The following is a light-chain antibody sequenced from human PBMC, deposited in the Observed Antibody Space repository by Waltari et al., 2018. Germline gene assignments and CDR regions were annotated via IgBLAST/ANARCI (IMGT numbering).Light chain of an antibody. J-gene: IGKJ2*01. CDR1: QSVLYSSNNKNY. CDR2: WAS. Sequence: DIVMTQSPDSLAVSLGEGATINCKSSQSVLYSSNNKNYLAWYQQKPGQPPKLLIYWASTRESGVPDRFSGSGSGADFTLTISSLQAEDVAVYYCQQSYNIPYTFGQGTKLEIK. V-gene: IGKV4-1*01. CDR3: QQSYNIPYT.